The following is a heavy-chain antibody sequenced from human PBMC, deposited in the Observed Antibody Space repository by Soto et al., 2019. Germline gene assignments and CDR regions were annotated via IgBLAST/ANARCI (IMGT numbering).Heavy chain of an antibody. J-gene: IGHJ4*02. CDR2: IYYSGST. CDR3: ARETNYDILTGYSSNDY. CDR1: GGSIGSYY. V-gene: IGHV4-59*12. Sequence: PSETLSLTCTVSGGSIGSYYWSWIRQPPGKGLEWIGYIYYSGSTYYNPSLKSRVTISVDTSKNQFSLKLSSVTAADTAVYYCARETNYDILTGYSSNDYWGQGTLVTVSS. D-gene: IGHD3-9*01.